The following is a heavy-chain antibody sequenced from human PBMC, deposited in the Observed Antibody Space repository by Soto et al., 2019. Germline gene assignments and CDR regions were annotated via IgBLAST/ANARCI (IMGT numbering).Heavy chain of an antibody. V-gene: IGHV4-39*01. CDR1: GGSISSGPYS. CDR3: ARLAGYCSGTSCYGYYGMDV. Sequence: QLQLLESGPGLVKPSETLSLTCSVSGGSISSGPYSWGLIRQPPGKGLEWIGTFHYSGRTYYSPSLESRVTISVDTSKNQFSLKVSSVTAADTAVFYCARLAGYCSGTSCYGYYGMDVWGQGTTVTVSS. J-gene: IGHJ6*02. CDR2: FHYSGRT. D-gene: IGHD2-2*01.